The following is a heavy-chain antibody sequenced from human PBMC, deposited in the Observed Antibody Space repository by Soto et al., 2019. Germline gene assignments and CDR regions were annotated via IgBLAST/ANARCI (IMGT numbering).Heavy chain of an antibody. Sequence: PSQTLSLTCAISGDSVSSNSADWHWIRQSPSGGLEWPGRTYYRSRWYNDYAVSVKSRITINPDTSKNQFSLQLNSVTPEDTADYYCARHSSGRFDIWGQGTMVTVSS. D-gene: IGHD2-15*01. CDR1: GDSVSSNSAD. J-gene: IGHJ3*02. CDR3: ARHSSGRFDI. V-gene: IGHV6-1*01. CDR2: TYYRSRWYN.